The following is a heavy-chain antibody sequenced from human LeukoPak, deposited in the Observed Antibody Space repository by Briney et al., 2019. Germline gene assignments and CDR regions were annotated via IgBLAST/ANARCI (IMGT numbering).Heavy chain of an antibody. CDR1: GFTFDDYA. D-gene: IGHD6-13*01. J-gene: IGHJ1*01. CDR3: AKDSGIAAAGTGEYFQH. CDR2: ISWNSGSI. V-gene: IGHV3-9*03. Sequence: AGGSLRLSCAASGFTFDDYAMHWVRQAPGKGLEWVSGISWNSGSIGYADSVKGRFTISRDNAKNSLYLQMNSLRAEDMALYYCAKDSGIAAAGTGEYFQHWGQGTLDTVSS.